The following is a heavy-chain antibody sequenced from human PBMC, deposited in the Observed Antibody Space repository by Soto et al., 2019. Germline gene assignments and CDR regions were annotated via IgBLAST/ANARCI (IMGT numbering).Heavy chain of an antibody. D-gene: IGHD2-15*01. CDR3: ARDTTVVVVAATRVMVV. V-gene: IGHV4-4*02. CDR1: GGSISSSNW. J-gene: IGHJ6*02. Sequence: QVQLQESGPGLVKPSGTLSLTCAVSGGSISSSNWWSWVRQPPGKGLEWIGEIYHSGSTNYNPSLKCRVTISVDKSKNQFSLKLSSVTAADSAVYYCARDTTVVVVAATRVMVVWGQGTTVTVSS. CDR2: IYHSGST.